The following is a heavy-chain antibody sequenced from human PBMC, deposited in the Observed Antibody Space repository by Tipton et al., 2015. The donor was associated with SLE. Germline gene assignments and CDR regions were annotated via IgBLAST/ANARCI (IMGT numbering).Heavy chain of an antibody. D-gene: IGHD1-1*01. V-gene: IGHV4-34*01. CDR2: INHSGST. CDR3: ASAGTFPYYYYYMDV. Sequence: TLSLTCTVSDDSFTNYYWSWIRQPPGKGLEWIGEINHSGSTNYNPSLKSRVTISVDTSKNQFSLKLSSVTAADTAVYYCASAGTFPYYYYYMDVWGKGTTVTVSS. J-gene: IGHJ6*03. CDR1: DDSFTNYY.